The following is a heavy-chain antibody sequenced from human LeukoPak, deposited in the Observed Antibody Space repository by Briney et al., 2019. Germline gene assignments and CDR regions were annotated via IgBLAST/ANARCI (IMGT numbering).Heavy chain of an antibody. CDR3: ATGYPLLRGVITIRLDAFDI. V-gene: IGHV1-8*01. J-gene: IGHJ3*02. D-gene: IGHD3-10*01. CDR1: GYTFTSYD. CDR2: MNPNSGNT. Sequence: ASVKVSCKASGYTFTSYDINWVRQATGQGLEWMGWMNPNSGNTGYAQKFQGRVTMTADTSTDTAYMELSSLRSEDTAVYYCATGYPLLRGVITIRLDAFDIWGHGTMVTVSS.